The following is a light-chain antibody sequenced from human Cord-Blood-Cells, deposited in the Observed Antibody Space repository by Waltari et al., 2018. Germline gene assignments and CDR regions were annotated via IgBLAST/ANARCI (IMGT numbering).Light chain of an antibody. CDR1: KLGDNY. CDR3: QAWDSSTVV. V-gene: IGLV3-1*01. Sequence: SYELTQPPSVSVSPGQTASITCSGEKLGDNYACWYQQKPGKSPVLVIYQDSKRPPGIPERFSGSNAGNTATLTISGTQAMDEADYYCQAWDSSTVVFGGGTKLTVL. CDR2: QDS. J-gene: IGLJ2*01.